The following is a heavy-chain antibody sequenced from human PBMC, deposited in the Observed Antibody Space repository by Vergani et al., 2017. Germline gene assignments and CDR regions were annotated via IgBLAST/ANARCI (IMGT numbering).Heavy chain of an antibody. J-gene: IGHJ3*01. D-gene: IGHD1-1*01. V-gene: IGHV4-61*02. CDR1: GASINNDFYY. CDR2: IYVSGIT. CDR3: ARDNKQLGPRGFDL. Sequence: QVQLQESGPGLVKPSQTLSLTCTVSGASINNDFYYWHWIRQPAGKGLEWIGRIYVSGITDYNSSLQSRVSMSVDTSKNQFSLTLTSVAAADTAVYYCARDNKQLGPRGFDLWGQGTMVTVSS.